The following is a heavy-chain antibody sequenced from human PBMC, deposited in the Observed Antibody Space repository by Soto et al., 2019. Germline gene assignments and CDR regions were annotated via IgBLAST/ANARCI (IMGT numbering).Heavy chain of an antibody. CDR1: GYTFTSYY. CDR3: ARDNCSGGSCYPPKGREQQTWFDP. J-gene: IGHJ5*02. CDR2: INPSGGST. Sequence: ASVKVSCKASGYTFTSYYMHWVRQAPGQGLEWMGIINPSGGSTSYAQKFQGRVTMTRDTSTSTVYMELSSLRSEDTAVYYCARDNCSGGSCYPPKGREQQTWFDPWGQGTLVTVSS. V-gene: IGHV1-46*03. D-gene: IGHD2-15*01.